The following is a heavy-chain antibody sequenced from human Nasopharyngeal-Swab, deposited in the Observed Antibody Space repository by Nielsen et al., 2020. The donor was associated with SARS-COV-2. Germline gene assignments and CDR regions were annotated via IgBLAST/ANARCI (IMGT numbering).Heavy chain of an antibody. Sequence: GGSLRLSCAASGFTFDDYAMHWVRQAPGKGLEWVANIKQDGSEKYYVDSVKGRFTISRDNAKNSLYLQMNSLRAEDTAVYYCARDLHCSGGSCYSYGMDVWGQGTTVTVSS. CDR2: IKQDGSEK. CDR1: GFTFDDYA. D-gene: IGHD2-15*01. V-gene: IGHV3-7*01. J-gene: IGHJ6*02. CDR3: ARDLHCSGGSCYSYGMDV.